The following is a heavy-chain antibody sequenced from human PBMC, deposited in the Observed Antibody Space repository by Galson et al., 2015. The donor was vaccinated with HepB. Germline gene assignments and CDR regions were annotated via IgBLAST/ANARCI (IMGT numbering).Heavy chain of an antibody. J-gene: IGHJ3*01. CDR3: ATTPFRSGAYWTFEF. D-gene: IGHD3-22*01. CDR1: GSTLSSYA. CDR2: ISTTGDNT. Sequence: SLRLSCAASGSTLSSYAINWVRQSPTKGLQWVSYISTTGDNTHYADSVKGRFTVARDNAKNAVFLQMNDLRVEDTAVYYCATTPFRSGAYWTFEFWGQGTVVT. V-gene: IGHV3-48*03.